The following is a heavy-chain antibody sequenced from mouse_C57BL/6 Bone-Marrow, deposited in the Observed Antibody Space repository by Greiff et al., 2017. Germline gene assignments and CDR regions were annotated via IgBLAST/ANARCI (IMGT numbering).Heavy chain of an antibody. Sequence: QVQLQQSGPELVKPGASVKLSCKASGYNFTSYDINWVKQRPGQGLEWIGWIYPRDGSTKYNETFKGKATLTVDKSSSTAYMELNSLTSEDSAVYCCARLGGRWDFDVWGTGTTVTVSS. D-gene: IGHD1-1*02. V-gene: IGHV1-85*01. CDR3: ARLGGRWDFDV. CDR2: IYPRDGST. CDR1: GYNFTSYD. J-gene: IGHJ1*03.